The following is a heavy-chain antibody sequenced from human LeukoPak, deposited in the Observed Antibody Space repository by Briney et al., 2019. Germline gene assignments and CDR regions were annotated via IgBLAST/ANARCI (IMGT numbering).Heavy chain of an antibody. CDR3: ARPPSRGYSSSFEY. CDR1: GYSFPTYW. D-gene: IGHD2-2*03. V-gene: IGHV5-51*01. CDR2: IYPDESNI. J-gene: IGHJ4*02. Sequence: GESLKISCKGSGYSFPTYWIVWVRQMPGKGLEWMGIIYPDESNIRYSPSFQGQVTISADKSISTAYLQWSSLKASDTAMYYCARPPSRGYSSSFEYWGQGTLVTVSS.